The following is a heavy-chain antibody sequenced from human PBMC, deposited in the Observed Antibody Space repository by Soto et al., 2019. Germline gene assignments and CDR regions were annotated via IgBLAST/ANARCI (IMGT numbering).Heavy chain of an antibody. V-gene: IGHV3-15*01. Sequence: SGGSLRLSCAGSGFTFSIAWMSWVRQAPGKGLEWVGRIKSKPDGGATDYAAPVKGSFTISRDDSKNTLYLQLNSLKTEDTAVYYCTTESPYGDFLFDFWGQGTPVTVSS. CDR2: IKSKPDGGAT. CDR1: GFTFSIAW. CDR3: TTESPYGDFLFDF. D-gene: IGHD4-17*01. J-gene: IGHJ4*02.